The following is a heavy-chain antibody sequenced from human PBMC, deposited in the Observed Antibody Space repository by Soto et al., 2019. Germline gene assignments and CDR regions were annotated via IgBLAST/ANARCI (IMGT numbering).Heavy chain of an antibody. CDR3: AREDLFREVPLDY. V-gene: IGHV3-33*01. CDR1: GFTFSSYG. Sequence: QVQLVESGGGVVQPGRSLRLSCAASGFTFSSYGMHWVRQAPGKGLEWVAVIWYDGSNKYYADSVKGRFTISRDNSKNTLYLQMNSLRAEDTAVYYCAREDLFREVPLDYWGQGTLVTVSS. CDR2: IWYDGSNK. J-gene: IGHJ4*02. D-gene: IGHD2-2*01.